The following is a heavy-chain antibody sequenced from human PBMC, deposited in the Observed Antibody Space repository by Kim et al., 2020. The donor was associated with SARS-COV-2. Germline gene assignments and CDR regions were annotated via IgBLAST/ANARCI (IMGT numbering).Heavy chain of an antibody. CDR1: GDTFSSYA. V-gene: IGHV1-69*13. CDR3: ARNEGSRSGYYYGMDV. J-gene: IGHJ6*02. D-gene: IGHD6-25*01. CDR2: IIPIFGTA. Sequence: SVKVSCKASGDTFSSYAISWVRQAPGQGLEWMGWIIPIFGTANYAQKFQGRVTITADESTSTAYMELSSLRSEDTAVYYCARNEGSRSGYYYGMDVWGQGTTVTVSS.